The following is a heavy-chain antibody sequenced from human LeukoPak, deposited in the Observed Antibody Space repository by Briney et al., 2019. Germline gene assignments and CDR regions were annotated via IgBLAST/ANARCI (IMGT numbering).Heavy chain of an antibody. CDR2: ISSSGSNI. J-gene: IGHJ4*02. CDR3: ARRAGAYSHPYDY. Sequence: GGSLRLSCAASGFTFSSYEMSWIRQAPGKGLEWVSYISSSGSNIYYADSVKGRFTISRDNAKNSLYLQMNSLRAEDTAVYYCARRAGAYSHPYDYWGQGTLVTVSS. D-gene: IGHD4/OR15-4a*01. CDR1: GFTFSSYE. V-gene: IGHV3-48*03.